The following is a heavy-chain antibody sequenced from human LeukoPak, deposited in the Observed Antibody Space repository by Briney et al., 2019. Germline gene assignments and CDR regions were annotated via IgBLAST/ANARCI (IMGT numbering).Heavy chain of an antibody. D-gene: IGHD3-10*01. V-gene: IGHV1-69*05. CDR2: IIHMFGTA. CDR1: GGTFISYA. Sequence: GASVKDSCKASGGTFISYAISGVGQAPGQGVEGMGGIIHMFGTANYAQKFQERVTINTDESTSTAYMELSSLRSEDTAVYYCARVWEEGYYGSGSYVSWFDPWGQGTLVTVSS. J-gene: IGHJ5*02. CDR3: ARVWEEGYYGSGSYVSWFDP.